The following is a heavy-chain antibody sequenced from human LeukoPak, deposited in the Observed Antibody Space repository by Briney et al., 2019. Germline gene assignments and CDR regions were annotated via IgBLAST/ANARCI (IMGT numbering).Heavy chain of an antibody. Sequence: GASVKVSCKVSGYTLTELSMHWVRQAPGKGLEWMGGFDPGDGETIYAQKFQGRVTMTEDTSTDTAYMELSSLRSEDTAVYYCATEGPYSSGFHFDYWGQGTLVTVSS. CDR3: ATEGPYSSGFHFDY. J-gene: IGHJ4*02. CDR1: GYTLTELS. V-gene: IGHV1-24*01. D-gene: IGHD6-19*01. CDR2: FDPGDGET.